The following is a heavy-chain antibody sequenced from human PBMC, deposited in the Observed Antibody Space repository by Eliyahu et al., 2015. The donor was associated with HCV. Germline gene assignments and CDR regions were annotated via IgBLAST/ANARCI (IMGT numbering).Heavy chain of an antibody. CDR2: ISSSGVNI. Sequence: EVQLVESGGDLVQPGGSLXLSCAASGFPFSSYSMNWVRQAPGKGLGWVSYISSSGVNIYYADSVKGRFTISRDNAKNSLYLQMNSLRVEDSAVFYCARDRGSGDGYNPLGYWGQGTLVTVSS. CDR3: ARDRGSGDGYNPLGY. J-gene: IGHJ4*02. D-gene: IGHD5-24*01. V-gene: IGHV3-48*01. CDR1: GFPFSSYS.